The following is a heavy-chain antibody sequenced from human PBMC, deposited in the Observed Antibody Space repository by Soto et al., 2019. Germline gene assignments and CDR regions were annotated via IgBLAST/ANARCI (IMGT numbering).Heavy chain of an antibody. D-gene: IGHD2-2*01. V-gene: IGHV3-23*01. CDR3: AKVPVVVPENYFDY. J-gene: IGHJ4*02. CDR2: ISGSGGST. CDR1: GFTFSSYA. Sequence: EVQLLESGGGLVQPGGSLRLSCAASGFTFSSYAMSWVRQAPGKGLEWVSAISGSGGSTYYAEFVKGRFTKTRDHSKNTLYLKMNSLRAEDTAVYYCAKVPVVVPENYFDYWGQGTLVTVSS.